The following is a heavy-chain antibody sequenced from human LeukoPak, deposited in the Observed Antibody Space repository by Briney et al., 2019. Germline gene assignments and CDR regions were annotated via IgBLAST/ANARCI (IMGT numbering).Heavy chain of an antibody. J-gene: IGHJ4*02. D-gene: IGHD2-15*01. CDR3: ARDLGFCSGGSCGSMTTVTSYDY. Sequence: ASVKVSCKASGYTFTDYYMHWVRQAPGQGLEWMGWLNPNNGATNFAQKFQGRVTMTRDTSISTTYMELSRLRPDDTAVYYCARDLGFCSGGSCGSMTTVTSYDYWGQGTLVTVSS. V-gene: IGHV1-2*02. CDR2: LNPNNGAT. CDR1: GYTFTDYY.